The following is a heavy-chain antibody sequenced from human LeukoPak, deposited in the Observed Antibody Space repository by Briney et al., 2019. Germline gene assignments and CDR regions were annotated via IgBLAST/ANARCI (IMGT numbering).Heavy chain of an antibody. Sequence: ASVKVSCKASGYTFTGCYMHWVRQAPGQGLEWMGWINPTSGGTNYAQKFQDRVTMTRDTSINTAYLELSRLTSDDTAVYYCARLVGLSTTASYWGQGTLVIVSS. J-gene: IGHJ4*02. CDR2: INPTSGGT. CDR3: ARLVGLSTTASY. V-gene: IGHV1-2*02. D-gene: IGHD5/OR15-5a*01. CDR1: GYTFTGCY.